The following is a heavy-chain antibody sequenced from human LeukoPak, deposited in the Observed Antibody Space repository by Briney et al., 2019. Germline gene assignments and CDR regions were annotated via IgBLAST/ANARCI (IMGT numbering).Heavy chain of an antibody. Sequence: AGRSLRLSCSASGFTFSSYAMHWVRQAPGKGLEYVSAISSNGGSTYYADSVKGRFTISRDNSKNTLYLQMSSLRAEDTAVYYCVKGPLAAAGTIFDYWGQGTLVTVSS. J-gene: IGHJ4*02. V-gene: IGHV3-64D*09. CDR3: VKGPLAAAGTIFDY. CDR2: ISSNGGST. D-gene: IGHD6-13*01. CDR1: GFTFSSYA.